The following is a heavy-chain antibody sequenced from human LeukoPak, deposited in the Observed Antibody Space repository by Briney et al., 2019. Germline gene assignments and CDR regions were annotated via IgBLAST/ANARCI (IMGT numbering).Heavy chain of an antibody. Sequence: GGSLRVSCAASGFTFSNYCMNWVRQAPGKGLQWVSYISSSSSTIYYADSVKGRFTISRDNAKNSLYLQMNSLRAEDTAVYYCARGRTLGGMDVWGQGTTVTVSS. CDR1: GFTFSNYC. D-gene: IGHD1-14*01. V-gene: IGHV3-48*04. J-gene: IGHJ6*02. CDR2: ISSSSSTI. CDR3: ARGRTLGGMDV.